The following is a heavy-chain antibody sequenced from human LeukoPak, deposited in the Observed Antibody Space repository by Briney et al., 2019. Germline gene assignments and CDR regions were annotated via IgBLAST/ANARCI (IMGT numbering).Heavy chain of an antibody. J-gene: IGHJ2*01. CDR2: IYYSGST. CDR1: GGSISSYY. Sequence: SETLSLTCTVSGGSISSYYWSWIRQPPGKGLEWIGYIYYSGSTNYNPSLKSRVTISVDTSKNQFSLKLSSVTAADTAVYYCARAPLYDYVWGSYRPINWYFDLWGRGTLVTVSS. D-gene: IGHD3-16*02. CDR3: ARAPLYDYVWGSYRPINWYFDL. V-gene: IGHV4-59*01.